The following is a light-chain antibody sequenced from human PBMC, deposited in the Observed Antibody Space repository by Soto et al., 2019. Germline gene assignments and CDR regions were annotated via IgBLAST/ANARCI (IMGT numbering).Light chain of an antibody. V-gene: IGLV2-14*01. CDR2: EVD. CDR3: SSYTVINTPV. CDR1: TSDVGAYNY. Sequence: QSALTQPASVSGSPGQSVSISCTGSTSDVGAYNYVAWYQHKPGRAPRLLIYEVDHRPSGISPRFSGSKSGNTASLTISGLQTDDEADYYCSSYTVINTPVFGGGTKLTVL. J-gene: IGLJ3*02.